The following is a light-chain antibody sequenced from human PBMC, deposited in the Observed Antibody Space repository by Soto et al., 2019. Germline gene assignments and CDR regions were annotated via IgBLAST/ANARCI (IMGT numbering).Light chain of an antibody. V-gene: IGLV1-40*01. Sequence: QSVLTQPPSVSGAPGQGVTISCTGSSSSIGAGYHVHWYQHLLGTAPKLLIYGNNNRPSGVPDRFSGSKSGTSASLAITGLQAEDEADYYCQSYDTSLSAVVFGGGTKLTVL. CDR1: SSSIGAGYH. CDR2: GNN. J-gene: IGLJ2*01. CDR3: QSYDTSLSAVV.